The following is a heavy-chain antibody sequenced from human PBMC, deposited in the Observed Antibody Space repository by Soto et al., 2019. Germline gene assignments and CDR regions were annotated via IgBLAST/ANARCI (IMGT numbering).Heavy chain of an antibody. J-gene: IGHJ4*02. CDR3: ARDSEELGIDY. CDR2: TRNKANSYTT. V-gene: IGHV3-72*01. Sequence: GGSLRLSCAASGFTFSDHYMDWVRQAPGKGLEWVGRTRNKANSYTTEYAASVKGRFTISRDDSKNSLYLQMNSLKTEDTAVYYCARDSEELGIDYWGQGTLVTVSS. CDR1: GFTFSDHY. D-gene: IGHD7-27*01.